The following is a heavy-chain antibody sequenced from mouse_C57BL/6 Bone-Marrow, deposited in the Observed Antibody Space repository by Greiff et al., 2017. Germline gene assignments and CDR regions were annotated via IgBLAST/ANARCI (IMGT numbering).Heavy chain of an antibody. D-gene: IGHD2-12*01. Sequence: VQLQQSGPGLVAPSQSLSITCTVSGFSLTSYGVSWVRQPPGKGLEWLGVIWGDGGTNYHSDPISRLSISKDKSKSQVFLNLNCLPADDTATYYCAKQDDGAWFAYWGQGTLVTVSS. CDR2: IWGDGGT. J-gene: IGHJ3*01. CDR3: AKQDDGAWFAY. V-gene: IGHV2-3*01. CDR1: GFSLTSYG.